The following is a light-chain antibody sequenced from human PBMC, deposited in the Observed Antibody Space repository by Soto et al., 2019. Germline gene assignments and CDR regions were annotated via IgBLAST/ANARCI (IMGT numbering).Light chain of an antibody. CDR3: QTWGTGIGV. CDR1: SGHSSYA. J-gene: IGLJ2*01. Sequence: QHVLTQSPSASASLGASVKLTCTLSSGHSSYAIAWHQQQPEKGPRYLMKLNSDGSHSKGDGIPDRFSGSRSGAERYLTISSLQSEDEADYYCQTWGTGIGVFGGGTQLTVL. V-gene: IGLV4-69*01. CDR2: LNSDGSH.